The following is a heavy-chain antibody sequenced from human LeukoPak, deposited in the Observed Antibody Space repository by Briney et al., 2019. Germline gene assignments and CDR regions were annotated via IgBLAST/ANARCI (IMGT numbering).Heavy chain of an antibody. V-gene: IGHV3-30*19. CDR1: GFTFSGYG. D-gene: IGHD5-18*01. CDR2: ISHDGSNK. CDR3: ARDRYSYGRFFDY. Sequence: QPGGSLRLSCAAPGFTFSGYGMHGVPQAPGRGLEWGAVISHDGSNKYYADSVKGRFTISRDNSKNTLYLQMNSLRAEDTAVYYCARDRYSYGRFFDYWGQGTLVTVSS. J-gene: IGHJ4*02.